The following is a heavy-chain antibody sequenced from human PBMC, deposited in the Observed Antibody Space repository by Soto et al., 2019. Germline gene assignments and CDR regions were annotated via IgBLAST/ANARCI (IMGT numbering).Heavy chain of an antibody. D-gene: IGHD2-2*01. CDR3: ATDISYCSSTSCTQENAY. J-gene: IGHJ4*02. CDR2: FDPEDGET. Sequence: ASVKVSCKVSGYTLTELSMHWVRQAPGKGLEWMGGFDPEDGETIYAQKFQGRVTMTEDTSTDTAYMELSSLSSEDTAVYYCATDISYCSSTSCTQENAYRGQGTLVTVS. V-gene: IGHV1-24*01. CDR1: GYTLTELS.